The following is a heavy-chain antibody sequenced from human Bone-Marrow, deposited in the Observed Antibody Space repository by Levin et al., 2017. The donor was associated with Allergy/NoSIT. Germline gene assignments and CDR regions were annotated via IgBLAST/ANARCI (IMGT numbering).Heavy chain of an antibody. D-gene: IGHD3-10*01. CDR1: GYSFTSYW. V-gene: IGHV5-51*01. CDR2: IYPGDSDT. Sequence: GESLKISCKGSGYSFTSYWIGWVRQMPGKGLEWMGIIYPGDSDTRYSPSFQGQVTISADKSISTAYLQWSSLKASDTAMYYCARSNGSGSYYPRFDYWGQGTLVTVSS. J-gene: IGHJ4*02. CDR3: ARSNGSGSYYPRFDY.